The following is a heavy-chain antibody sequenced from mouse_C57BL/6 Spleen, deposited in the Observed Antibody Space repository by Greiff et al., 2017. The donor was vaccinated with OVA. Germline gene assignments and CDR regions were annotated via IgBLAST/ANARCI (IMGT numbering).Heavy chain of an antibody. CDR1: GYTFTDYE. J-gene: IGHJ3*01. Sequence: VKLVESGAELVRPGASVTLSCKASGYTFTDYEMHWVKQTPVHGLEWIGAIDPETGGTAYNQKFKGQAILTADKSSSTAYMELRSLTSEDSAVYYCTIYDYDPGFAYWGQGTLVTVSA. CDR2: IDPETGGT. CDR3: TIYDYDPGFAY. V-gene: IGHV1-15*01. D-gene: IGHD2-4*01.